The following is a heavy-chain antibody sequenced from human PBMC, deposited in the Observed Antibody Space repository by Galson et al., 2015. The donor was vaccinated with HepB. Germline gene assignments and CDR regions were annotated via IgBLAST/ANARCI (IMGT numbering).Heavy chain of an antibody. V-gene: IGHV4-30-4*01. CDR2: IYYSGTT. J-gene: IGHJ6*02. Sequence: QVQLQESGPGLVKPSQTLSLSCTVSGGSISSDDYYWSWIRQPPGKGLEWIGYIYYSGTTYYNPSLKSRVTISVDTSKNQFSLKLTSVTAADTAVYYCARGEGRRFLEWLGGMDVWGQGTTVTVSS. CDR1: GGSISSDDYY. CDR3: ARGEGRRFLEWLGGMDV. D-gene: IGHD3-3*01.